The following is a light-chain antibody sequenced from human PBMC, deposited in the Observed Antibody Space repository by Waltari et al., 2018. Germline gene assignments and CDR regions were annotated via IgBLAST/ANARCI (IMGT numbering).Light chain of an antibody. J-gene: IGKJ4*01. Sequence: DIQMTQSPSSVSASVVDRVTITCRASQGISTWLGWYQQKPGKAPKPLIYAASSLQSGVPSRFSGSGSGTEFTLTISSLQPEDFATYYCQQANSLPLFGGGTKVEIK. V-gene: IGKV1-12*01. CDR1: QGISTW. CDR3: QQANSLPL. CDR2: AAS.